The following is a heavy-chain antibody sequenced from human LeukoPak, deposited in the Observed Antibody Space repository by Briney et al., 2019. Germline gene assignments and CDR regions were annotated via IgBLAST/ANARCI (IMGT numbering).Heavy chain of an antibody. CDR3: ARGSGYDNYFDY. Sequence: GASVKVSCKASGGTFSSYAISWVRQAPGQGLEWMGRIIPIFGTANYAQKFQGRVTITTDESTSTAYMELSSLRSEDTAVYYCARGSGYDNYFDYWGQGTLVTVSS. J-gene: IGHJ4*02. CDR1: GGTFSSYA. V-gene: IGHV1-69*05. CDR2: IIPIFGTA. D-gene: IGHD5-12*01.